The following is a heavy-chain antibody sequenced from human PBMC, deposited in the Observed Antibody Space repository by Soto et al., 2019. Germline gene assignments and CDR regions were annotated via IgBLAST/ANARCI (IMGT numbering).Heavy chain of an antibody. CDR2: IIPILDMA. V-gene: IGHV1-69*08. J-gene: IGHJ6*02. Sequence: QVQLVQSGAEVKKPGSSVKVSCKASGDTFSSYSISWVRQAPGQGLEWMGRIIPILDMAKYAQKFQGRVTITADQSTNTAYMELRSLGSKDTAVYYCAREELQEYLYYGMDVWGQGTTVTVTS. CDR1: GDTFSSYS. D-gene: IGHD3-10*01. CDR3: AREELQEYLYYGMDV.